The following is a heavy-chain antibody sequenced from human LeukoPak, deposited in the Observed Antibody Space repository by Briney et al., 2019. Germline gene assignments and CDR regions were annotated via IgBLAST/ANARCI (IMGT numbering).Heavy chain of an antibody. CDR2: IWYDGSNK. CDR3: ARVRFGSGSSPVDY. J-gene: IGHJ4*02. Sequence: PGRSLRLSCAASGFTFSSYVMHWVRQAPGKGLEWVAVIWYDGSNKYYADSVKGRFTISRDNSKNTLYLQMNSLRAEDTAVYYCARVRFGSGSSPVDYWGQGTLVTVSS. D-gene: IGHD3-10*01. CDR1: GFTFSSYV. V-gene: IGHV3-33*01.